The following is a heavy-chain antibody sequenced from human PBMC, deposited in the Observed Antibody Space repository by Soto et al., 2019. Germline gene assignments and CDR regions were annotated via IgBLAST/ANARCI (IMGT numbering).Heavy chain of an antibody. CDR2: ISGSGGST. V-gene: IGHV3-23*01. Sequence: GGSLRLSCAASGFTFSSYAMTWVRQAPGKGLEWVSVISGSGGSTYFADSVKGRFTISRDNSKNTLYLQMNSLRAEDTAVYYCARDQTTGDWFDAWGQGTLVTVSS. CDR1: GFTFSSYA. D-gene: IGHD4-17*01. CDR3: ARDQTTGDWFDA. J-gene: IGHJ5*02.